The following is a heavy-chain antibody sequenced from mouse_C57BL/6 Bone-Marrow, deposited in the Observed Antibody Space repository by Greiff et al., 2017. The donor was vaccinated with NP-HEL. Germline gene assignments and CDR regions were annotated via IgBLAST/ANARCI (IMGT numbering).Heavy chain of an antibody. CDR1: GYSITSGYY. CDR2: ISYDGSN. CDR3: ASLLSYWYFDV. V-gene: IGHV3-6*01. Sequence: EVQLQESGPGLVKPSQSLSLTCSVTGYSITSGYYWNWIRQFPGNKLEWMGYISYDGSNNYNPSLKNRISITLDTSKNQFFLKLNSVTTEDTATYYCASLLSYWYFDVWGTGTTVTVSS. J-gene: IGHJ1*03. D-gene: IGHD2-10*01.